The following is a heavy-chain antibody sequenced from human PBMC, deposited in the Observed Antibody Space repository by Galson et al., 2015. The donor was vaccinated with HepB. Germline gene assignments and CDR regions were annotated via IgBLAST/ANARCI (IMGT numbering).Heavy chain of an antibody. V-gene: IGHV3-11*01. D-gene: IGHD6-19*01. CDR1: GLTLSSYT. CDR2: ISTNGATT. CDR3: ARVHPEYTSGWYRQALYYFDS. Sequence: SLRLSCAASGLTLSSYTMSWVRQSPGRGLQWVSYISTNGATTYYADSVKGRFTVARDNARNTVSLQKTGLTADDTAIYYCARVHPEYTSGWYRQALYYFDSWGQGTLVAVSS. J-gene: IGHJ4*02.